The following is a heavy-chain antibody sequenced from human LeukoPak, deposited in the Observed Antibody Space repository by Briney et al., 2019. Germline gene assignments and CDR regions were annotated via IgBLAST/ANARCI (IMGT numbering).Heavy chain of an antibody. V-gene: IGHV3-7*03. J-gene: IGHJ4*02. CDR3: AGEPRQLAY. CDR2: INEVGSDT. Sequence: GGSLRLSCAVSGWSFSSYWMSWVRHVPGKGLEWVSSINEVGSDTRYADSVRGRFTISRDNAKNSLYLQMNSLRVEDTATYYCAGEPRQLAYWGQGTLATVSS. CDR1: GWSFSSYW. D-gene: IGHD6-6*01.